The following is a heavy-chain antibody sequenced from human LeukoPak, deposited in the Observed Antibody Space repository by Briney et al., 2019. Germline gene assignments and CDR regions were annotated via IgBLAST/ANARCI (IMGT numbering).Heavy chain of an antibody. D-gene: IGHD3-22*01. CDR1: GGSISSGGYY. CDR2: FFYSGST. V-gene: IGHV4-31*03. Sequence: SQILSLTCTVSGGSISSGGYYWSWIRQHPEKGLEWIGYFFYSGSTYYNPFLKSRLTISVDTSKNQFSLKLSSVTAADTAVYYCARDSSGYPDAFDIWGQGTMVTVSS. J-gene: IGHJ3*02. CDR3: ARDSSGYPDAFDI.